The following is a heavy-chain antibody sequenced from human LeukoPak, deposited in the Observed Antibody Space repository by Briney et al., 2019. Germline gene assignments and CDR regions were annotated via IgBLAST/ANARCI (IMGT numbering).Heavy chain of an antibody. CDR2: ISGSGGGT. Sequence: PGGSLRLSCTASGFTFSSYAMTWVRQAPGKGLEWVSSISGSGGGTHYADSMKGRFTISRDNSYNTLYLQMNSLTAEDTAVYYCAKSLGGIVVVVAASWGQGTLVTVSS. J-gene: IGHJ4*02. CDR3: AKSLGGIVVVVAAS. V-gene: IGHV3-23*01. D-gene: IGHD2-15*01. CDR1: GFTFSSYA.